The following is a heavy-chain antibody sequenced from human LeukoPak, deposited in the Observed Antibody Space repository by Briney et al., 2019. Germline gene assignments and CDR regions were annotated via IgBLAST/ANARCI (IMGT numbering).Heavy chain of an antibody. CDR3: ARGADYGDY. CDR2: INSDESST. CDR1: GFTFSSYW. Sequence: QPGGSLSLCCASSGFTFSSYWMHWVRQAPGKGLVWVSRINSDESSTSYADSVKGRFTISRDNAKNTLYLQMNSLRAEDTAVYYCARGADYGDYEGQGSLVSVSS. J-gene: IGHJ4*02. D-gene: IGHD6-19*01. V-gene: IGHV3-74*01.